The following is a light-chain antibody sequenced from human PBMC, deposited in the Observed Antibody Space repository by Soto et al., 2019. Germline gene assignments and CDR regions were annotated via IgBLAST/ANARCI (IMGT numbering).Light chain of an antibody. CDR3: SSYTRSITYV. Sequence: QSALTQPASVSGSPGQSITISCAGTSSDLGYYNYVSWYQQHPGEAPKLMIYDVNNRPSGVSNRFSGSKSGNTASLTISGLQAEDEADYYCSSYTRSITYVFGAGTKLTVL. CDR2: DVN. CDR1: SSDLGYYNY. J-gene: IGLJ1*01. V-gene: IGLV2-14*03.